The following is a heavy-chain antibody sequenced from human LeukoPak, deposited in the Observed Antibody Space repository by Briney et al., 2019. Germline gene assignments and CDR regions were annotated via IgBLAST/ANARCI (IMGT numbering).Heavy chain of an antibody. CDR2: INADGSSD. Sequence: PGGSLRLSCAASGFTFSIYYMHWVRHAPREGLVWISGINADGSSDYYDDSVKGRFTISRDNARKTLYLLMSTLRAEDSAIYYCVRYRPAPAWGQGTLVTVAS. J-gene: IGHJ4*02. D-gene: IGHD3-16*02. CDR1: GFTFSIYY. CDR3: VRYRPAPA. V-gene: IGHV3-74*01.